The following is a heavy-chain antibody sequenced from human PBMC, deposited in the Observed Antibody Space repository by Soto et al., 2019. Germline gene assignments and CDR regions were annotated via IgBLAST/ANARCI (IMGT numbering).Heavy chain of an antibody. CDR3: ARDIPPYYGSGSYSPLWDY. D-gene: IGHD3-10*01. J-gene: IGHJ4*02. Sequence: QVQLVQSGAEVKKPGASVKVSCKASGYTFTSYGIIWVRQAPGQGLEWMGWISAYNGNTNYAQKLQGRVTMTTDTSTSTAYMELRSLRSDDTAVYYCARDIPPYYGSGSYSPLWDYWGQGTLVTVSS. V-gene: IGHV1-18*01. CDR1: GYTFTSYG. CDR2: ISAYNGNT.